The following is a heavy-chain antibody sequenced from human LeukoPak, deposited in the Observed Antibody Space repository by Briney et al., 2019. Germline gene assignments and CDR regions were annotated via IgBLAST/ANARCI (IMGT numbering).Heavy chain of an antibody. CDR2: INHSGST. D-gene: IGHD5-18*01. J-gene: IGHJ4*02. V-gene: IGHV4-34*01. Sequence: SETLSLTCAVYGGSFSGYYWSWIRQPPGKGLEWIGEINHSGSTNYNPSLKSRVTISVDTSKNQFSLKLSSVTAADTAVYYWARGGTAMPGDYWGQGTLVTVSS. CDR3: ARGGTAMPGDY. CDR1: GGSFSGYY.